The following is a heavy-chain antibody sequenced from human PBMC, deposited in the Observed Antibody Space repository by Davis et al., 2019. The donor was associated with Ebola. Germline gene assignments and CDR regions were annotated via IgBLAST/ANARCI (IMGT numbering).Heavy chain of an antibody. D-gene: IGHD1-26*01. Sequence: AASVKVSCKASGYTFTHFAIHWVRQAPGQRLEWMGWINAGNGNTKYSQKFQGRVTITRDTSASTAYMELSSLRSEDTAVYYCVRVILSGSYYYYFDYWGQGTLVTVSS. CDR3: VRVILSGSYYYYFDY. CDR2: INAGNGNT. CDR1: GYTFTHFA. V-gene: IGHV1-3*01. J-gene: IGHJ4*02.